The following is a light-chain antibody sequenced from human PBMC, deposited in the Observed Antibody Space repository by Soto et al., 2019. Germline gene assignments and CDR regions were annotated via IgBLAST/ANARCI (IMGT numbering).Light chain of an antibody. CDR3: QPYGPAPWT. Sequence: EIVLTQSAGTLSLSPGERATLSCRASQTVSGSYLAWFQQKPGQTPRLLIYAASTRAAGVPARFSGSGSGTDFSLTINRLELEDFAVYYCQPYGPAPWTFGQGTKVEIK. V-gene: IGKV3-20*01. CDR1: QTVSGSY. J-gene: IGKJ1*01. CDR2: AAS.